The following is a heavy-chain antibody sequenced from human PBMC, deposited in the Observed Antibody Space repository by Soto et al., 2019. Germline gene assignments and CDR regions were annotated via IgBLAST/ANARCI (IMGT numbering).Heavy chain of an antibody. D-gene: IGHD2-15*01. CDR2: IYYSGST. V-gene: IGHV4-31*03. Sequence: SETLSLTCTVSGGSIIRGGYYWSWIRQHPGKGLEWIGYIYYSGSTYYNPSLKSRVTISVDTSKNQFSLKLSSVTAADTAVYYCARFLGYCSGCSCSPRFVDYWGQGTLVTVSS. CDR1: GGSIIRGGYY. CDR3: ARFLGYCSGCSCSPRFVDY. J-gene: IGHJ4*02.